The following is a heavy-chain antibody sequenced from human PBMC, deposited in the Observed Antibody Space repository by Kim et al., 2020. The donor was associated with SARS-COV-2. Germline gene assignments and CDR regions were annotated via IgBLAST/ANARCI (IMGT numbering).Heavy chain of an antibody. V-gene: IGHV1-24*01. D-gene: IGHD3-10*01. CDR2: FHPEDGER. J-gene: IGHJ1*01. Sequence: ASVKVSCQVSGDTLSRLSIHWVRQAPGQGLEWMGGFHPEDGERIYAQKFQGRLAMTEETSRDTAYMELSSLRFDDTATFFCVVGRNGKSGIWGQGTVVTV. CDR1: GDTLSRLS. CDR3: VVGRNGKSGI.